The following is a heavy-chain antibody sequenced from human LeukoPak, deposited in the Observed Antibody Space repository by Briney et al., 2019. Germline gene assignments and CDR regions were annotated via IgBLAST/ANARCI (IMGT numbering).Heavy chain of an antibody. CDR3: TRVSLIYGSGSYYQSPLAY. Sequence: GASVTVSCTASGYTFTDYYIHWVRQAPGQGLEWMGWINPNSGVTNYAQKFQGWVTMTRDTSISTAYMELSRLRSDDTAVYYCTRVSLIYGSGSYYQSPLAYWGQGTLVTVSS. CDR1: GYTFTDYY. CDR2: INPNSGVT. D-gene: IGHD3-10*01. V-gene: IGHV1-2*04. J-gene: IGHJ4*02.